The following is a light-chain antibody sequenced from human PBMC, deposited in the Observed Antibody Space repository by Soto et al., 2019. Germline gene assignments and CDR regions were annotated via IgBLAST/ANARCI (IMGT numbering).Light chain of an antibody. CDR1: QGISTW. V-gene: IGKV1-5*03. Sequence: DIQMTQSPSTLSASVGDRVTITCRASQGISTWLAWFQQKPGKAPKFLIYKASTLESGVPSRFSGSGSGTDFTLTFSSLQPDDFATYYCQQYSIFSTVGQGTKLEIK. CDR2: KAS. CDR3: QQYSIFST. J-gene: IGKJ2*01.